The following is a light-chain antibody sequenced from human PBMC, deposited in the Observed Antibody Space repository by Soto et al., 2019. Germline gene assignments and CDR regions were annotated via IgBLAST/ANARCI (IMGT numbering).Light chain of an antibody. V-gene: IGKV3-20*01. CDR3: QRFGTSPPWT. CDR1: QSLSGSY. Sequence: EIVLTQSPGTLSLSPGERATLSCRASQSLSGSYLAWYQQKPGQAPRLLIYGTSIRATGIPDRFSGSGSGTDFTLTITRLEPEDFAVYYCQRFGTSPPWTFGQGTKVEFK. J-gene: IGKJ1*01. CDR2: GTS.